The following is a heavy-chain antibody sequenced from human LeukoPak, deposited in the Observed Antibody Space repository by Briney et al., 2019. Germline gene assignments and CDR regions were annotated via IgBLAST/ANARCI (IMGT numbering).Heavy chain of an antibody. V-gene: IGHV3-20*04. Sequence: PGGSLRLSCAASGFTFDDYGMSWVRQAPGKGLEWVSGINWNGGSTGYADSVKGRFTISRDNAKNSLSLQMNSLRAEDAALYYCAREGSLGRNLPFDYWGQGTLVTVSS. CDR3: AREGSLGRNLPFDY. J-gene: IGHJ4*02. D-gene: IGHD3-10*01. CDR1: GFTFDDYG. CDR2: INWNGGST.